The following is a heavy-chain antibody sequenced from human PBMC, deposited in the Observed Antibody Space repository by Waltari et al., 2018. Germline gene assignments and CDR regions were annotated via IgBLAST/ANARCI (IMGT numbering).Heavy chain of an antibody. J-gene: IGHJ4*02. V-gene: IGHV4-34*01. Sequence: QVQLQQWGAGLLKPSETLSLTCAVYGGSFSGYYWSWIRQPPGEGLEWIGEINHTVKPFYNPSLKSRLAISVDTSKNQFSLKLTSVTAADTAVYYCARRDTVVEPVASYPLGHWGQGTLVTVSS. CDR3: ARRDTVVEPVASYPLGH. CDR1: GGSFSGYY. D-gene: IGHD2-2*01. CDR2: INHTVKP.